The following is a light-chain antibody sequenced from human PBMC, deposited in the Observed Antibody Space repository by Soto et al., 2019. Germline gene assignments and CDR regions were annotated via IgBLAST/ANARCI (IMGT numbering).Light chain of an antibody. Sequence: DIQITQSPSCLSSSIGDRVTMTFGASEGISNYLAWFQQKPGKVPKLLIYAASTLQSGVPSRLSGSGSGTDFTLTISSLQPDDVATYYCQKYNSGGPLTFGGGTKVDIK. V-gene: IGKV1-27*01. CDR1: EGISNY. CDR2: AAS. CDR3: QKYNSGGPLT. J-gene: IGKJ4*01.